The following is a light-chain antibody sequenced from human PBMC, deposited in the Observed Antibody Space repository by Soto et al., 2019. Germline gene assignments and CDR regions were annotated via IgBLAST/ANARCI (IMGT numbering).Light chain of an antibody. V-gene: IGKV1-8*01. CDR1: QGISSY. CDR2: AAS. CDR3: QQYYSYPLT. J-gene: IGKJ1*01. Sequence: AIRMTQSPSSLSASTGDRVTITWRASQGISSYLAWYQQKPGKAPKLLIYAASTLQSGVPSRFSGSGSGTDFTLTISCLQSEDFATYYCQQYYSYPLTFGQGTKVDI.